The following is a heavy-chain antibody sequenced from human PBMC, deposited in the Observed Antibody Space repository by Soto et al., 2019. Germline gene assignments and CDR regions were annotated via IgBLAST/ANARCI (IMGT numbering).Heavy chain of an antibody. Sequence: GGSLRLSCAASGFTFDDYTMHWVRQAPGKGLEWVSLISWDGGSTYYADSVKGRFTISRDNSKNSLYLQMNSLRTEDTALYYCAKAPGGYYARFGYYGMDVWGQGTTVTVSS. V-gene: IGHV3-43*01. CDR2: ISWDGGST. J-gene: IGHJ6*02. CDR1: GFTFDDYT. CDR3: AKAPGGYYARFGYYGMDV. D-gene: IGHD3-3*01.